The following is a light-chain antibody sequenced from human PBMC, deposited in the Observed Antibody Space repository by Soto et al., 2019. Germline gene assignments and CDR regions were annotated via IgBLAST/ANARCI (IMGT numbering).Light chain of an antibody. V-gene: IGLV2-14*01. CDR1: NSDVGGYNF. CDR2: DVT. J-gene: IGLJ1*01. Sequence: QSALTQPAFVSGSPGQSITISCTGTNSDVGGYNFVSWYQQHPGKVPKLMIYDVTSRPSGVSNRFSGSKSGNTASLTISGLQAEDEADYYCSSYTSSSTLVFRTGTKVTVL. CDR3: SSYTSSSTLV.